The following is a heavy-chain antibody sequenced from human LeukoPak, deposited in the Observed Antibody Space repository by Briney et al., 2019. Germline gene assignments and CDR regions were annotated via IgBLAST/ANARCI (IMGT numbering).Heavy chain of an antibody. CDR1: GFTFSSYW. Sequence: GGSLRLSCAASGFTFSSYWMNWARQAPGKGLEWVASINHNGNVNYYVDSVKGRFTISRDNAKNSLYLQMSNLRAEDTAVYYCARGSRDDYSNPPFDHWGQGTLVTVSS. J-gene: IGHJ4*02. CDR2: INHNGNVN. V-gene: IGHV3-7*03. D-gene: IGHD4-11*01. CDR3: ARGSRDDYSNPPFDH.